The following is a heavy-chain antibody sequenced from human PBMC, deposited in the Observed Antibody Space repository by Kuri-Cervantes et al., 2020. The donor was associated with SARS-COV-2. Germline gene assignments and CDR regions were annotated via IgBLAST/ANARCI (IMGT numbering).Heavy chain of an antibody. CDR2: ISYDGSNK. Sequence: GESLKISCTASGFTFSSYAMHWVRQAPGKGLEWVAVISYDGSNKYYAGSVKGRFTISRDNSKNTLYLQMNSLRAEDTAVYYCAKDYSSGWRRGIDYWGQGTLVTVS. J-gene: IGHJ4*02. V-gene: IGHV3-30*04. D-gene: IGHD6-19*01. CDR3: AKDYSSGWRRGIDY. CDR1: GFTFSSYA.